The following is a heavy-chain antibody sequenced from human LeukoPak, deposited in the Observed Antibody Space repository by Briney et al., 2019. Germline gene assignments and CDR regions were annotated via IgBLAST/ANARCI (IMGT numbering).Heavy chain of an antibody. CDR1: GGSISSYY. CDR3: ARYYCAGVCYYFQH. V-gene: IGHV4-59*01. Sequence: SETLSLTCTVSGGSISSYYWSCIRQPPGKGLEWIGYVYYSGSTNYNPSLKSRVTISVDTSKNQFSLKLSSVTAADTVVYYCARYYCAGVCYYFQHWGQGTLVTVSS. J-gene: IGHJ1*01. CDR2: VYYSGST. D-gene: IGHD2-21*02.